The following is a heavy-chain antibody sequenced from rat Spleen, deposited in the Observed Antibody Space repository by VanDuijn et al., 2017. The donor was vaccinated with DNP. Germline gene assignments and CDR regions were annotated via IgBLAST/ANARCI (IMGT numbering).Heavy chain of an antibody. J-gene: IGHJ2*01. Sequence: EVQLVESGGGLVQPGRSRKLSCAASGFTFSNSDMAWVRQAPKKGLEWVATISSGGGTTYYRDSVKGRFTISRDDAKSTLYLKMDSLRSEDTATYYCARPFDGYYSHYFDYWGQGVMVTVSS. D-gene: IGHD1-12*03. V-gene: IGHV5S23*01. CDR3: ARPFDGYYSHYFDY. CDR1: GFTFSNSD. CDR2: ISSGGGTT.